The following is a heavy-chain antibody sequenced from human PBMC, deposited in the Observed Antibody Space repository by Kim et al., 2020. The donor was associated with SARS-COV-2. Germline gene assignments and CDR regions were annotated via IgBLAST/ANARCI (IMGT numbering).Heavy chain of an antibody. J-gene: IGHJ4*02. CDR2: ISYDGSNK. D-gene: IGHD4-17*01. Sequence: GGSLRLYCAASGFTFSSYAMHWVRQAPGKGLEWVAVISYDGSNKYYADSVKGRFTISRDNSKNTLYLQMNSLRAEDTAVYYCARDDYGDYTEALPRDYWGQGTLVTVSS. CDR1: GFTFSSYA. V-gene: IGHV3-30-3*01. CDR3: ARDDYGDYTEALPRDY.